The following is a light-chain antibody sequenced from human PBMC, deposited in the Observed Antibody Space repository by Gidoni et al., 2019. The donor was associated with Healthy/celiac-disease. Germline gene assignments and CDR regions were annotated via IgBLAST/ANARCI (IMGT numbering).Light chain of an antibody. Sequence: DIHRTPPPSSLSASVGDRVTITCRASQSISSYLNWYQQKPGKAPKLLIYAASSLQSGVPSRFSGSGSGTDFTLTISSLQPEDFATYYCQQSYSTLIFTFGPGTKVDIK. J-gene: IGKJ3*01. CDR1: QSISSY. V-gene: IGKV1-39*01. CDR3: QQSYSTLIFT. CDR2: AAS.